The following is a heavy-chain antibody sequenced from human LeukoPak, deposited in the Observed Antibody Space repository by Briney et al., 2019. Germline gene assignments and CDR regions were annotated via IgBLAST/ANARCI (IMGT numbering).Heavy chain of an antibody. CDR1: GGSFSGYY. D-gene: IGHD6-19*01. J-gene: IGHJ4*02. Sequence: PSETLSLTCAVYGGSFSGYYWSWIRQPPGKGLEWIGEINHSGSTNYNPSLKSRVTISVDTSKNQFSLKLSSVTAADTAVYYCASEKLAVAGTFDYWGQGTLVTVSS. CDR3: ASEKLAVAGTFDY. CDR2: INHSGST. V-gene: IGHV4-34*01.